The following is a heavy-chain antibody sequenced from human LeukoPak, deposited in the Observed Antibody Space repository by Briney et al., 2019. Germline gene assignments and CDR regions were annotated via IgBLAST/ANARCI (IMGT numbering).Heavy chain of an antibody. Sequence: ASVKVSCKAPGYTFTSYDINWVRQATGQGLEWMGWMNPNSANTGYAQKFQGRVSMTRNTSISTAYMELSSLRSEDTAVYYCARAHCSSASCYPKDAFDIWGQGTMVTVSS. D-gene: IGHD2-2*01. CDR2: MNPNSANT. CDR3: ARAHCSSASCYPKDAFDI. J-gene: IGHJ3*02. CDR1: GYTFTSYD. V-gene: IGHV1-8*01.